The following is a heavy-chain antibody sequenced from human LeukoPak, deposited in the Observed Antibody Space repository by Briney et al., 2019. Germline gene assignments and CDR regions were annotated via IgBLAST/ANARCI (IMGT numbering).Heavy chain of an antibody. V-gene: IGHV3-74*03. Sequence: GGSLRLSCAASGFTFRNYWMHWVRQAPGKELVWVSRINTDGSTTTYADSVKGRFTISRDNAKNTLYLQMNSLRAEDTAVYYCARSLIGTDDYWGQGSLVTVSS. CDR1: GFTFRNYW. CDR2: INTDGSTT. CDR3: ARSLIGTDDY. D-gene: IGHD1-20*01. J-gene: IGHJ4*02.